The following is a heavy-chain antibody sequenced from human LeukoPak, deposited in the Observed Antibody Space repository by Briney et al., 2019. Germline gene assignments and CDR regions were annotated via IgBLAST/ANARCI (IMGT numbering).Heavy chain of an antibody. J-gene: IGHJ5*02. Sequence: PSETLSLTCTVSGGSISSYYWSWIRQPPGKGLEWIGYIYYSGSTNYNPSLKSRVTISVDTSKNQFSLKLSSVTAADTAVCYCARESRSSSWYGSNWFDPWGQGTLVTVSS. V-gene: IGHV4-59*01. CDR1: GGSISSYY. D-gene: IGHD6-13*01. CDR2: IYYSGST. CDR3: ARESRSSSWYGSNWFDP.